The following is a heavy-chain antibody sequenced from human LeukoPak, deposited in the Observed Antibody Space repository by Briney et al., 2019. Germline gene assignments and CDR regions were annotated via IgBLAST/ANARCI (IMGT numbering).Heavy chain of an antibody. J-gene: IGHJ4*02. Sequence: GGSLRLSCAASGFTVSSTYMSWVRQAPGKGLEWVSALYSGDTTYYANSVKGRFTISRDNSKNMLYLQMNSLRAEDTAVYYCARRLLTGYYEFWGQGTLVTVSS. CDR1: GFTVSSTY. D-gene: IGHD3-9*01. CDR2: LYSGDTT. CDR3: ARRLLTGYYEF. V-gene: IGHV3-66*01.